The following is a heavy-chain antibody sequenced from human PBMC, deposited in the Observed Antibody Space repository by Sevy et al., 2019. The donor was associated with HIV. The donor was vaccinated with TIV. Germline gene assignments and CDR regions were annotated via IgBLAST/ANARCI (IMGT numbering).Heavy chain of an antibody. Sequence: GGSLRLSCAASAFTFTEFVMSWVRQAPGKGLEWVSTINSGGGSTYYADSVKGRFTISRDNSQNTLDLQMNSLRAEDTAVYYCAKDVVGGYYDSSGYSDHWGQGTLVTVSS. CDR2: INSGGGST. J-gene: IGHJ4*02. V-gene: IGHV3-23*01. D-gene: IGHD3-22*01. CDR3: AKDVVGGYYDSSGYSDH. CDR1: AFTFTEFV.